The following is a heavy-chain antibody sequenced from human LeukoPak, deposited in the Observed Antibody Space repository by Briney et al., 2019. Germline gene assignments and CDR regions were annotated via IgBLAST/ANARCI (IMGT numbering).Heavy chain of an antibody. CDR1: GYTFTGYY. CDR2: INVNNGDT. V-gene: IGHV1-2*02. CDR3: ARDPPTEGWDFEL. J-gene: IGHJ2*01. Sequence: GASVKVSCKASGYTFTGYYMHWVRQAPGQGLEWMGWINVNNGDTRYAQKFQGRVTVTRDTSISTAYMEVSRLRSDDTAVYYCARDPPTEGWDFELWGRGTLVTVSS. D-gene: IGHD2-21*02.